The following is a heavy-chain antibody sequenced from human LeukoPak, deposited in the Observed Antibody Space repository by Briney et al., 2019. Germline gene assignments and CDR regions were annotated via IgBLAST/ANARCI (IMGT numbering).Heavy chain of an antibody. Sequence: GGSLRLSCAASGFTFNSYAMSWVRQAPGKGLEWVSAISGSGGNTYSADSVKGRCTISRDNSLQTLFLHMNSLRAEDTAVYYCARGMSATSGYLELEYWGQGALVTVST. CDR3: ARGMSATSGYLELEY. J-gene: IGHJ4*02. CDR2: ISGSGGNT. D-gene: IGHD3-22*01. CDR1: GFTFNSYA. V-gene: IGHV3-23*01.